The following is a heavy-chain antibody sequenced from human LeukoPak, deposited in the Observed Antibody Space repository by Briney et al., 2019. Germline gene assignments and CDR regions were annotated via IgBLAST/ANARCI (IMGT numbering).Heavy chain of an antibody. CDR2: ISETGST. CDR3: ARHRRKYTREYHFDS. V-gene: IGHV4-31*02. CDR1: GGSISGDY. Sequence: SQTLALTCTVSGGSISGDYWGWMRQRPGRGLQWIGFISETGSTDYNPPLERRITMSVDNSRNQVSLRVRYATAADTAIYYCARHRRKYTREYHFDSWGQGILVSISS. D-gene: IGHD6-6*01. J-gene: IGHJ4*02.